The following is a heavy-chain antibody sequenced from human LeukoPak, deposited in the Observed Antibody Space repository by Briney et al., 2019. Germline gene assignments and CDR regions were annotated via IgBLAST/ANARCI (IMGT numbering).Heavy chain of an antibody. Sequence: GGSLRLSCAASGFTFSSYWMSWVRQAPGKGLEWVANIKQDESEKYYVDSVKGRFTISRDNAKNSLYLQMNSLSPEDTALYYCARRRIPGRESDAFDIWGQGTMVTVSS. CDR2: IKQDESEK. D-gene: IGHD1-26*01. CDR1: GFTFSSYW. CDR3: ARRRIPGRESDAFDI. V-gene: IGHV3-7*01. J-gene: IGHJ3*02.